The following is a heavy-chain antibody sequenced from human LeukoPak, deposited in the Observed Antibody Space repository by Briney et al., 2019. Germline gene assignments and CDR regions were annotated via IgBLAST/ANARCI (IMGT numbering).Heavy chain of an antibody. CDR3: ARDFDDVNGDYYYIPDF. J-gene: IGHJ4*02. D-gene: IGHD3-22*01. Sequence: PGGSLRLSCAASGFKLSRNGMHWVRQAPGKGLEWVAFIRYDATKKFYGDSVRGRFTISRVDSKNTLYLQMNNLRHEDTAVYFCARDFDDVNGDYYYIPDFWGQGVLVTVSS. CDR2: IRYDATKK. V-gene: IGHV3-30*02. CDR1: GFKLSRNG.